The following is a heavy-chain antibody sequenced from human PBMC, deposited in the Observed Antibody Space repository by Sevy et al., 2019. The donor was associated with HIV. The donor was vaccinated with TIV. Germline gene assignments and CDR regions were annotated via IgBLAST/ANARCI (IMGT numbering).Heavy chain of an antibody. J-gene: IGHJ6*02. CDR3: ARDGGLVPAHLPYYQYGMDV. CDR2: IKQDGSEK. D-gene: IGHD2-2*01. CDR1: ELSFSSYW. Sequence: GGYLRLSCEASELSFSSYWMSWVRQAPGKGLEWVANIKQDGSEKKYADSVKGRFTISRDNAKNSLYLQMNSLRAEDTAVYYCARDGGLVPAHLPYYQYGMDVWGQGTTVTVSS. V-gene: IGHV3-7*01.